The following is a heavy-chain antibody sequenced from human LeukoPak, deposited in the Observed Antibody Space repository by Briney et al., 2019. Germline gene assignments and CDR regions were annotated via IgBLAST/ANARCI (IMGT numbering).Heavy chain of an antibody. J-gene: IGHJ4*02. CDR3: ASDPLMTDYSNYGVFDY. CDR2: INPSGGST. V-gene: IGHV1-46*01. CDR1: GYTFTSYY. D-gene: IGHD4-11*01. Sequence: ASVKVSCKASGYTFTSYYMHWVRQAPGQGLEWMGIINPSGGSTSYAQKFQGRVTMTRDTSTSTVYMELSSLRSEDTAVYYCASDPLMTDYSNYGVFDYWGQGTLVTVSS.